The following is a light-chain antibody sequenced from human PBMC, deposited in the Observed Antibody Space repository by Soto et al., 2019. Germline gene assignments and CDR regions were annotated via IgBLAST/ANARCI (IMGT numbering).Light chain of an antibody. Sequence: QSVLTQPPSVSGAPGQRVTISCTGNRSNIGAGNDVNWYQQLPGTAPKLLIYGNNNRPSGVPDRFSGSKSGTSASLAITGLQAEDEADYYCQSYDSSLSGSVFGGGTKLTVL. CDR2: GNN. J-gene: IGLJ2*01. CDR1: RSNIGAGND. V-gene: IGLV1-40*01. CDR3: QSYDSSLSGSV.